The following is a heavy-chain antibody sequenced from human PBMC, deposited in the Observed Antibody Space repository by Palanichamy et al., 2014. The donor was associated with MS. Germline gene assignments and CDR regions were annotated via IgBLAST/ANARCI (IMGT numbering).Heavy chain of an antibody. V-gene: IGHV3-74*01. CDR2: VNTDGSST. CDR1: GFTFSSYW. D-gene: IGHD2-15*01. CDR3: ARVISGGHFDY. Sequence: EVQLVESGGGLVQPGGSLRLSCAASGFTFSSYWMHWVRQAPGKGLVWVSLVNTDGSSTTYADSVKGRFTISRDNAKNTLYLQMNSLRAEDTAVYYCARVISGGHFDYWGQGTLVTVSS. J-gene: IGHJ4*02.